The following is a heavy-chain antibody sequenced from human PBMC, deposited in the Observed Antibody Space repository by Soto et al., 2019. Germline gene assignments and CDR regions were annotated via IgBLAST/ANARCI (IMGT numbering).Heavy chain of an antibody. CDR1: AGTISSTRL. Sequence: SQTRSLTCAVSAGTISSTRLWTWVRQPPGKGLEWIGEIYHTGSTTFNPSLKSRVTISVDKSKNHFSLKVSSVTAADTAVYFCARSPRSISTGGIDFWGQGILVTVS. J-gene: IGHJ4*01. CDR3: ARSPRSISTGGIDF. CDR2: IYHTGST. V-gene: IGHV4-4*02. D-gene: IGHD1-1*01.